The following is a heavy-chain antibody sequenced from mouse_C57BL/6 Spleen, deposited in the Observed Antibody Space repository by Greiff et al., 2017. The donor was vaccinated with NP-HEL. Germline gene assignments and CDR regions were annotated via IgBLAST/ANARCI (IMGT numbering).Heavy chain of an antibody. CDR1: GYTFTEYT. Sequence: VKLVESGAELVKPGASVKLSCKASGYTFTEYTIHWVKQRSGQVLEWIGWFYPGSGSIKYNEKFKDKATLTADKSSSTVYMELSRLTSEDSAVYFCARHEFDLRRGGFAYWGQGTLVTVSA. D-gene: IGHD2-12*01. V-gene: IGHV1-62-2*01. CDR2: FYPGSGSI. J-gene: IGHJ3*01. CDR3: ARHEFDLRRGGFAY.